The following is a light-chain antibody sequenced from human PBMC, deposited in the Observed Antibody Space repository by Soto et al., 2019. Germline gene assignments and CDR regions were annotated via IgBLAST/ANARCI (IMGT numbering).Light chain of an antibody. CDR3: SSYRASRTTPYV. Sequence: QSALTQPASLSGSPGQSITISCTGTSSDVGGYHYVSWYQQHPGKAPKLMIYDVSNRPSGVSNRFSGSKSGNTASLTISGLQAEDEADYYCSSYRASRTTPYVFGTGTKVTVL. CDR1: SSDVGGYHY. J-gene: IGLJ1*01. CDR2: DVS. V-gene: IGLV2-14*03.